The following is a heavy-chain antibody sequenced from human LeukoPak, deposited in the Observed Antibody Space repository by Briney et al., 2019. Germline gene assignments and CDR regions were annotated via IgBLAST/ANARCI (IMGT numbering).Heavy chain of an antibody. CDR3: ALDYDSRGSDFDY. D-gene: IGHD3-22*01. CDR2: TYYRSNWYN. CDR1: GDSVSSNSAA. J-gene: IGHJ4*02. Sequence: SQTLSLTCAISGDSVSSNSAAWNCIRQSPSRGLEWLGRTYYRSNWYNDYAVSVKSRITINPDTSKNQFSLQLNSVTPEDTAVYYCALDYDSRGSDFDYWGQGNLVTVSS. V-gene: IGHV6-1*01.